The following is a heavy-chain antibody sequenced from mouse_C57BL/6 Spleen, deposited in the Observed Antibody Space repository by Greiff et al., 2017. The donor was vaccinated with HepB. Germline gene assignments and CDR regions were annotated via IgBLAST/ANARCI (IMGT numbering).Heavy chain of an antibody. J-gene: IGHJ4*01. CDR1: GYSITSGYY. V-gene: IGHV3-6*01. CDR3: ARAAPGYAMDY. CDR2: ISYDGSN. Sequence: DVKLQESGPGLVKPSQSLSLTCSVTGYSITSGYYWNWIRQFPGNKLEWMGYISYDGSNNYNPSLKNRISITRDTSKNQFFLKLNSVTTEDTATYYCARAAPGYAMDYWGQGTSVTVSS.